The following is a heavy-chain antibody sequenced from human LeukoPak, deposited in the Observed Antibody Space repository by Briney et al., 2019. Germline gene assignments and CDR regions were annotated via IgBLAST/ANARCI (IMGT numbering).Heavy chain of an antibody. CDR2: IYYSGST. CDR3: AREGVRCSGGSCYRAGWFDP. Sequence: SETLSLTCAVSGASVGGNHWSWIRQPPGKGLEWIGYIYYSGSTNYNPSLKSRVTISVDTSKNQFSLKLSSVTAADTAVYYCAREGVRCSGGSCYRAGWFDPWGQGTLVTVSS. D-gene: IGHD2-15*01. J-gene: IGHJ5*02. V-gene: IGHV4-59*02. CDR1: GASVGGNH.